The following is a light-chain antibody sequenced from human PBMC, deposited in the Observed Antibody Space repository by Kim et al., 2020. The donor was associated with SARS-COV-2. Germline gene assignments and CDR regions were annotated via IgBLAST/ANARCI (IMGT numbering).Light chain of an antibody. CDR1: ELEDKY. V-gene: IGLV3-1*01. CDR2: QDI. J-gene: IGLJ2*01. Sequence: VSPGQKASITCSGDELEDKYVFWYQQKPGQSPVLVIYQDIKRPSGIPERFSASNFGNTATLTISGTQATDEADYYCQAWDSGTAVVFGEGTQLTVL. CDR3: QAWDSGTAVV.